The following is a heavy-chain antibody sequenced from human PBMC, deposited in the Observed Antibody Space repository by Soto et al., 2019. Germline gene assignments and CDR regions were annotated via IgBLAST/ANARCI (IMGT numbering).Heavy chain of an antibody. CDR2: IRSKPNSDAT. J-gene: IGHJ5*02. V-gene: IGHV3-73*02. CDR1: GFTFSDSA. D-gene: IGHD2-15*01. Sequence: EVQLVESGGGLVQPGGSLKLSCAASGFTFSDSAIHWVRQASGKGLEWVGRIRSKPNSDATAYAVSVKGRFTISRDDSKNTGYLQMNSLKTEDTAVYYCTRYREGGTYYNWFDPWGQGTLVTVSS. CDR3: TRYREGGTYYNWFDP.